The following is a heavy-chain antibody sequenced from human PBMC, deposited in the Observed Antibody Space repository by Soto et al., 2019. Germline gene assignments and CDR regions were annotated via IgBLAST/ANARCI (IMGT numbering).Heavy chain of an antibody. CDR2: IIPIFGTA. J-gene: IGHJ4*02. D-gene: IGHD2-21*02. CDR1: GGIFSSNT. CDR3: ASKAACGGDCYAFDS. Sequence: QVYLVQSGAEVKKPGSSVKISCKASGGIFSSNTINWVRQAAGQGLEWMGGIIPIFGTANYAEKFQGRVTITADTSTKPEYMELTSLRSEDRAVYYCASKAACGGDCYAFDSWGQGTLVTVSS. V-gene: IGHV1-69*06.